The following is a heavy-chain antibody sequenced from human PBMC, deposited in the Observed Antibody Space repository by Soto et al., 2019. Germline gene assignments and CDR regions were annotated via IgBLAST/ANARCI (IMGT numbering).Heavy chain of an antibody. Sequence: QVQLVQSGADVKKPGASVKVSCKASGYAFTSYHMHWVRQAPGQGLQWMGIINPSGGSTFYAQKFQGRFTMXXDXSKXTVYMDLSSLRSEDTAVYYCARVYCSGGGCYSIDYWGQGTLVTVSS. CDR1: GYAFTSYH. D-gene: IGHD2-15*01. CDR2: INPSGGST. CDR3: ARVYCSGGGCYSIDY. V-gene: IGHV1-46*03. J-gene: IGHJ4*02.